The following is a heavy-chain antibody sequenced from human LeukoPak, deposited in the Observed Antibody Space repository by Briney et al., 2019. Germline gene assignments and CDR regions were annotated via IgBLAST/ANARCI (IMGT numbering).Heavy chain of an antibody. V-gene: IGHV4-39*07. CDR1: GGSISSTNYY. CDR2: IYYSGST. D-gene: IGHD7-27*01. J-gene: IGHJ3*02. CDR3: ARAGEEYPLKAFDI. Sequence: SETLSLTCSVSGGSISSTNYYWGWIRQPPGKGLEWIGSIYYSGSTYYNPSLKSRVTISVDKSKNQFSLKLSSVTAADTAVYYCARAGEEYPLKAFDIWGQGTMVTVSS.